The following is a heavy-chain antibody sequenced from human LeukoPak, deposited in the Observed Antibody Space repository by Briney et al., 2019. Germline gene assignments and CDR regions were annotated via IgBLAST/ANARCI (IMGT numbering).Heavy chain of an antibody. V-gene: IGHV3-23*01. CDR3: AKGQIWLVRNYYYMDV. CDR1: GFTLSSYA. Sequence: PGGSLRLSCAASGFTLSSYATSWVRQAPGKGLEWVSAISGSGGSTYYADSVKGRFTISRDNSKNTLYLQMNSLRAEDTAVYYCAKGQIWLVRNYYYMDVWGKGTTVTVSS. CDR2: ISGSGGST. D-gene: IGHD6-19*01. J-gene: IGHJ6*03.